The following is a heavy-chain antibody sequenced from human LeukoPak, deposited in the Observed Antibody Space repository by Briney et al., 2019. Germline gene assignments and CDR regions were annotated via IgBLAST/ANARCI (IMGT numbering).Heavy chain of an antibody. V-gene: IGHV1-18*01. CDR3: AKVSAEWLLDY. CDR2: ISAYNGNT. D-gene: IGHD3-3*01. CDR1: GYTFTSYG. Sequence: ASVKVSCKASGYTFTSYGISWVRQAPGQGLEWMGWISAYNGNTNYARKLQGRVTMTTDTSTSTAYMELRSLRSDDTAVYYCAKVSAEWLLDYWGQGTLVTVSS. J-gene: IGHJ4*02.